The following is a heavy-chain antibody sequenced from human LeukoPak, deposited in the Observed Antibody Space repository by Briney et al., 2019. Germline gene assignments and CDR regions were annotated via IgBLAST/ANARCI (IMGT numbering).Heavy chain of an antibody. D-gene: IGHD6-13*01. J-gene: IGHJ1*01. V-gene: IGHV4-34*01. Sequence: KTSETLSLTCAVYGGSFSGYYWSWIRQPPGKGLEWIGEINHSGSTNHNPSLKSRVTISVDTSKNQFSLKLGSVTAADTAVYYCARQAYSSSWYFQHWGQGTLVTVSS. CDR2: INHSGST. CDR1: GGSFSGYY. CDR3: ARQAYSSSWYFQH.